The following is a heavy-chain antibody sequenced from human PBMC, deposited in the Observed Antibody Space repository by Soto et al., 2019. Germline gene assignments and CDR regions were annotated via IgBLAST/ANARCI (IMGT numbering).Heavy chain of an antibody. CDR3: AHRRNSGSDFDY. J-gene: IGHJ4*02. D-gene: IGHD3-10*01. CDR2: IYWDDDK. Sequence: QITLEKSGPTLVKPTQTLTLTCTFSGFSLSTSGVNVGWIRQPPGKALEWLALIYWDDDKRYSPSLKSRLTITKDTSKNQVVLTMTNMDPVDTATYYCAHRRNSGSDFDYWGQGTLVTVSS. CDR1: GFSLSTSGVN. V-gene: IGHV2-5*02.